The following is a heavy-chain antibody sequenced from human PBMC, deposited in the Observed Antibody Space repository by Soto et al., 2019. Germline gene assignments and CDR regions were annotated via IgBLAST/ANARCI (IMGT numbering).Heavy chain of an antibody. Sequence: SVKVSCKASGYTFRNYYIHWVRQAPGQGLEWMGGIIPIFGTANYAQKFQGRVTITAEESTSTAYMELSSLRSEDTAVYYCARDVEWFDPWGQGTLVTVSS. V-gene: IGHV1-69*13. CDR3: ARDVEWFDP. J-gene: IGHJ5*02. CDR2: IIPIFGTA. CDR1: GYTFRNYY.